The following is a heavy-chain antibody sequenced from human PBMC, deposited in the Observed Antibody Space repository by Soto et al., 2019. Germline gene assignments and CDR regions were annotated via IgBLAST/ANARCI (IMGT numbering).Heavy chain of an antibody. CDR3: ARARGGYSYGDRWFAP. CDR2: INPNSGGT. Sequence: GASVKVSCKASGYTFTGYYMHWVRQAPGQGLEWMGWINPNSGGTNYAQKFQGWVTMTRDTSISTAYMELSGLRSDDTAVYYCARARGGYSYGDRWFAPWGQGTLVTVSS. CDR1: GYTFTGYY. D-gene: IGHD5-18*01. J-gene: IGHJ5*02. V-gene: IGHV1-2*04.